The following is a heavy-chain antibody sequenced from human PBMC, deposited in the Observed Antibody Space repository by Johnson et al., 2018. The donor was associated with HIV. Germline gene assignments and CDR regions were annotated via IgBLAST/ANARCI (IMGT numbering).Heavy chain of an antibody. D-gene: IGHD3-22*01. Sequence: VQLVESGGGLVQPGGSLRLSCAASGFTFSSYWMHWVRQAPGKGLVWVARLNSAGSSTSYAYSVKGRFTISRDNAKNTLYLQMNSLRAEDTAVYYCARSEYDYYDNSGYDAFDIWGQGTMVTVSS. CDR2: LNSAGSST. CDR1: GFTFSSYW. V-gene: IGHV3-74*01. CDR3: ARSEYDYYDNSGYDAFDI. J-gene: IGHJ3*02.